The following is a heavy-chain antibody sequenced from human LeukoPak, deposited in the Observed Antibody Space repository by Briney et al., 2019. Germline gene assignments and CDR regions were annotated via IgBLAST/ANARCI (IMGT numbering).Heavy chain of an antibody. CDR1: GFTFSDYY. CDR2: ISSSGSTI. Sequence: GGSLRLSCAASGFTFSDYYMSWIRQAPGKGLEWVSYISSSGSTIYYADSVKGRFTISRDNAKNSLYLQMNSLRAEDTAVYYCARDPRGYSYDDAFDIWGQGTMVTVSS. V-gene: IGHV3-11*01. D-gene: IGHD5-18*01. CDR3: ARDPRGYSYDDAFDI. J-gene: IGHJ3*02.